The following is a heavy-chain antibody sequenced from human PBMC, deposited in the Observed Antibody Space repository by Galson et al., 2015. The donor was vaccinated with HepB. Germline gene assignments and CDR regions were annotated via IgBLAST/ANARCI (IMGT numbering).Heavy chain of an antibody. J-gene: IGHJ5*02. D-gene: IGHD1-1*01. Sequence: QSGAEVKKPGESLKISCRGSGYSFTNYWIGWVRQMPGKGLEWMGIIYPGDSDTRCSPSVQGHVTISVDKSVSTAYLQWSSLKASDTATYYCARQGPQTNSNWFDPWGQGTLVTVSS. V-gene: IGHV5-51*01. CDR2: IYPGDSDT. CDR3: ARQGPQTNSNWFDP. CDR1: GYSFTNYW.